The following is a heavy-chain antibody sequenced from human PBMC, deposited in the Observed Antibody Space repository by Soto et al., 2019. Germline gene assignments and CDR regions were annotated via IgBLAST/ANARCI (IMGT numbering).Heavy chain of an antibody. CDR3: ATKSPGWGEYDAFDI. Sequence: GGSLRLSCAASGFTFSSYAMHWVRQAPGKGLEYVSAISSNGGSTYYANSVKGRFTISRDNSKNTLYLQMGSLRAEDMAVYYCATKSPGWGEYDAFDILGQGTMVTGSS. J-gene: IGHJ3*02. D-gene: IGHD2-21*01. CDR2: ISSNGGST. V-gene: IGHV3-64*01. CDR1: GFTFSSYA.